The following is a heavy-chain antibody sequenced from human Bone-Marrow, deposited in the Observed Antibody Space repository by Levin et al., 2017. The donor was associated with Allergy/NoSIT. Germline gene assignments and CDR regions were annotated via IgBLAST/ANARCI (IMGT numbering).Heavy chain of an antibody. V-gene: IGHV4-61*06. CDR2: TYHSGTT. CDR1: Y. J-gene: IGHJ4*02. D-gene: IGHD3-3*01. CDR3: VRAQVDDFWSGYKYYFDS. Sequence: YWGWIRQPPGRGLEWIGYTYHSGTTYYSPSLKSRVEISLDTSKNQVSLQLRSATATDTAVYYCVRAQVDDFWSGYKYYFDSWGQGSLVTVS.